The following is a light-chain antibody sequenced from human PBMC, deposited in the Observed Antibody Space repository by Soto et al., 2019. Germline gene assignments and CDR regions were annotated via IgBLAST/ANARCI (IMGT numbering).Light chain of an antibody. CDR1: SSDDGSYNL. CDR2: EGS. J-gene: IGLJ7*01. V-gene: IGLV2-23*01. Sequence: QSALTQPASVSGSPGQSITISCTGTSSDDGSYNLVSWYQQHPGKAPKLMIYEGSKRPSGVSNRFSGSKSGNTASLTISGLQAEDEADYYCCSYAGSSTHAVFGGGTQLTVL. CDR3: CSYAGSSTHAV.